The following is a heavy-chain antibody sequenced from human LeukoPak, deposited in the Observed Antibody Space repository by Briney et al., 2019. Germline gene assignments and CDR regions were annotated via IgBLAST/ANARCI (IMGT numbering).Heavy chain of an antibody. J-gene: IGHJ4*02. CDR2: IGTAGDT. CDR1: GFTFSNYD. D-gene: IGHD3-10*01. CDR3: ARGGWFGELLRPFDY. V-gene: IGHV3-13*01. Sequence: GGSLRLSCAASGFTFSNYDMHWVRQATVKALEWVSAIGTAGDTYYSGSVKGRFTISRENAKNSLYLQMNSLKAGDTAVYYCARGGWFGELLRPFDYWGQGSLVTVSS.